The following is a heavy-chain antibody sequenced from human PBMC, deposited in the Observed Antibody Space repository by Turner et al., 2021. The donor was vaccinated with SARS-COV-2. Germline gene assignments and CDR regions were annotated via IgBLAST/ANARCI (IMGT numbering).Heavy chain of an antibody. D-gene: IGHD4-17*01. Sequence: QVQLVQSGAEVKTPGSSVKVSCKASGGSFSSYAISWVRQAPGQGLEWMGGIIPIFGTANYAQKFQGRVTITADESTSIDYMELSSLRSEDTAVYYCVVGDYPRRFDPWGQGTLVTVSS. CDR1: GGSFSSYA. CDR3: VVGDYPRRFDP. CDR2: IIPIFGTA. V-gene: IGHV1-69*01. J-gene: IGHJ5*02.